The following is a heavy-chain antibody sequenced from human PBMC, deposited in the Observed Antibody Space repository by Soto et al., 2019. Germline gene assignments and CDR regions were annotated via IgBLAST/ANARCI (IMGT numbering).Heavy chain of an antibody. Sequence: PSETLSLTCTVSGGSISSGGYYWSWIRRHPGKGLEWIGYIYYSGSTYYNPSLKSRVTISVDTSKNQFSLKLSSVTAADTAVYYCSITSNCSGGSCYYRTGAFDIWGQGTMVTVS. D-gene: IGHD2-15*01. CDR2: IYYSGST. CDR1: GGSISSGGYY. J-gene: IGHJ3*02. V-gene: IGHV4-31*03. CDR3: SITSNCSGGSCYYRTGAFDI.